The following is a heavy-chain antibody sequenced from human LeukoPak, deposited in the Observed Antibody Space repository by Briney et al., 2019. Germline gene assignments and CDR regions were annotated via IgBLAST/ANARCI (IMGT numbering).Heavy chain of an antibody. Sequence: PSQTLSLTCTVSGGSISSGGSYWSWIRQHPGKGLEWIGYIYYSGSTYYNPSLKSRVTISVDMSKNQFSLKLSSVTAADTAVYYCARDLSGSRWTFQLWGQGTLVIVSS. CDR3: ARDLSGSRWTFQL. CDR2: IYYSGST. J-gene: IGHJ1*01. V-gene: IGHV4-31*03. D-gene: IGHD1-26*01. CDR1: GGSISSGGSY.